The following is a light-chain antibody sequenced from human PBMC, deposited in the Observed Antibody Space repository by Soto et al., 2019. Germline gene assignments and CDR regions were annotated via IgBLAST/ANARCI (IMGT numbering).Light chain of an antibody. CDR3: QHYHGWPIT. CDR2: GAS. Sequence: IVLTQSPCTLSLSPGERATLSCRASPGVSSRYLAWYQQTPGQAPRLLIYGASSRATGIPDRFSGSGSGTDFTITISRLEPEDFAVYYCQHYHGWPITFGQGTRLEN. CDR1: PGVSSRY. J-gene: IGKJ5*01. V-gene: IGKV3-20*01.